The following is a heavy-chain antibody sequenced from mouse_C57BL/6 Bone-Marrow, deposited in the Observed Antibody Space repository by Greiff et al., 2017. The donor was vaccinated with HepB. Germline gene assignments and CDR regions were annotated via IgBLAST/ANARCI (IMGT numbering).Heavy chain of an antibody. CDR2: ISDGGSYT. Sequence: EVQGVESGGGLVKPGGSLKLSCAASGFTFSSYAMSWVRQTPEKRLEWVATISDGGSYTYYPDNLKGRFTISRDNAKNNLYLQMSHLKSEDTAMYYCAGVDYEPYRAWFAYWGQGTLVTVTA. D-gene: IGHD2-4*01. V-gene: IGHV5-4*01. J-gene: IGHJ3*01. CDR3: AGVDYEPYRAWFAY. CDR1: GFTFSSYA.